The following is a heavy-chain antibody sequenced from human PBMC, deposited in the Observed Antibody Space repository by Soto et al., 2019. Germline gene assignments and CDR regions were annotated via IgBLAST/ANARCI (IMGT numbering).Heavy chain of an antibody. CDR2: INPNSGGT. D-gene: IGHD6-6*01. V-gene: IGHV1-2*02. CDR1: GYTFTGYY. Sequence: QVQLVQSGAEVKKPGASVKVSCKASGYTFTGYYMHWVRQAPGQGLEWMGWINPNSGGTNYAQKVQGRVTMTRDTSISTAYMELSRLRSDDTAVYYCARETRKVVRWFGPWGQGTLVTVSS. J-gene: IGHJ5*02. CDR3: ARETRKVVRWFGP.